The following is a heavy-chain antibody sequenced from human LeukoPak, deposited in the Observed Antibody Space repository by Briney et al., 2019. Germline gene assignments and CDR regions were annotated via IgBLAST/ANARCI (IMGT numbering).Heavy chain of an antibody. V-gene: IGHV4-4*07. Sequence: SETLSLTCTVSGGSLNTYCWSWIRQSAGKGLEWIGRTHTSGDTNYNPSLKSRLTMSVDTSRNQFSLKLTSMTAADAAVYYCSRENTADGYPFYFDYWGQGALVTVSS. CDR2: THTSGDT. J-gene: IGHJ4*02. CDR1: GGSLNTYC. CDR3: SRENTADGYPFYFDY. D-gene: IGHD5-18*01.